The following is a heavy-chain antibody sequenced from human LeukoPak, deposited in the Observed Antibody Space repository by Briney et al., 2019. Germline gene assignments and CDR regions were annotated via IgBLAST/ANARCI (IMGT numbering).Heavy chain of an antibody. CDR3: ARDRFTFGGVIVNFDY. Sequence: GGSLRLSCAASGFTFSSYSMNWVRQAPGKGLEWVSSISSSSSYIYYADSVKGRFTISRDNAKNSLYLQMNSLRAEDTAVYYCARDRFTFGGVIVNFDYWGQGTLVTVSS. CDR2: ISSSSSYI. CDR1: GFTFSSYS. J-gene: IGHJ4*02. V-gene: IGHV3-21*01. D-gene: IGHD3-16*02.